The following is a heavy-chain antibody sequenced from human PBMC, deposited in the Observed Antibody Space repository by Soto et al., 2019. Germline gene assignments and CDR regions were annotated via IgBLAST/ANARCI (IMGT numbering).Heavy chain of an antibody. CDR3: ARRSYGDGRYFDY. V-gene: IGHV5-51*01. J-gene: IGHJ4*02. Sequence: PGESLKISCKGSGYSFTSYWIGWVRQMPGKSLEWMGIIYPGDSDTTYSPSFQGQVTISADKSISTAYLQWSSLKASDTAMYYCARRSYGDGRYFDYRGQGTLDTGS. CDR2: IYPGDSDT. CDR1: GYSFTSYW. D-gene: IGHD4-17*01.